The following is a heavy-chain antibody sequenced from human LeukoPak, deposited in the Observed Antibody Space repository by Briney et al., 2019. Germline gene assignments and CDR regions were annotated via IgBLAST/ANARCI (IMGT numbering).Heavy chain of an antibody. D-gene: IGHD2-2*01. V-gene: IGHV4-39*01. J-gene: IGHJ3*02. CDR1: GGSISSSSYY. Sequence: PSETLSLTCTVSGGSISSSSYYWGWIRQPPGKGPEWIGRIYYSGSTYHNPSLKNRVTISVDTSKNQFSLKRSSVTAADTAVYYCARLDCSSSSCYGGAFDIWGQGTMVTVSS. CDR3: ARLDCSSSSCYGGAFDI. CDR2: IYYSGST.